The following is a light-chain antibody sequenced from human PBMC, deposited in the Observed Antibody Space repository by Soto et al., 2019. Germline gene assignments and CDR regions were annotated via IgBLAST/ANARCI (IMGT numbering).Light chain of an antibody. J-gene: IGKJ4*01. CDR1: QRVLKIYNNKKC. CDR3: QQYYSTPIT. CDR2: WAS. Sequence: DIVMTQSPDSLAVSLGERATITCKSIQRVLKIYNNKKCLSWYQQKPGQPPKLMIYWASTRDYGVPDRFSGSGSETDFTLTINNLQAEDVAVYFCQQYYSTPITFGGGTRVEIK. V-gene: IGKV4-1*01.